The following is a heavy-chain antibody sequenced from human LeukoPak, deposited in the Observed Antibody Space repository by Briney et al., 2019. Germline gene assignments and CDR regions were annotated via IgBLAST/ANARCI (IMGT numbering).Heavy chain of an antibody. CDR3: ARGSGYSYGYPFDY. CDR2: IYTSGST. CDR1: GGSISNYY. Sequence: SETLSLTCIVSGGSISNYYWSWIRQPAGKGLEWVGRIYTSGSTNYNPSLKSRVTMSVDTSKNQFSLKLTSVSAADTAVYYCARGSGYSYGYPFDYWGQGTLVTVSS. V-gene: IGHV4-4*07. J-gene: IGHJ4*02. D-gene: IGHD5-18*01.